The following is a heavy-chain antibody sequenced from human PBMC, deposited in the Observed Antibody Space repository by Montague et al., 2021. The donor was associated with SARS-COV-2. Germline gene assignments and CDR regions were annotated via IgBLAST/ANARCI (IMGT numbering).Heavy chain of an antibody. D-gene: IGHD3-10*01. J-gene: IGHJ6*03. CDR1: GTSFSGYY. CDR2: INHGGST. CDR3: ARLRDGVVPSPFLGVGTYYSCYDLDV. Sequence: SETLSLTCAVHGTSFSGYYWNWIRQPPGKGLEWIGEINHGGSTKYSTSLKSRLTISADTSKNQSSLKQTSVAAADTAVYYCARLRDGVVPSPFLGVGTYYSCYDLDVWRRGTTVTVSS. V-gene: IGHV4-34*01.